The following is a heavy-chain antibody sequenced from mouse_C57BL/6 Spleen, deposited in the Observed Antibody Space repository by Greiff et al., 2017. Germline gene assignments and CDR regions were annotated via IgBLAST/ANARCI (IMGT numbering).Heavy chain of an antibody. CDR1: GYSITSGYY. CDR3: ARERVITTVVDY. CDR2: ISYDGSN. D-gene: IGHD1-1*01. V-gene: IGHV3-6*01. J-gene: IGHJ2*01. Sequence: VQLKESGPGLVKPSQSLSLTCSVTGYSITSGYYWNWIRQFPGNKLEWMGYISYDGSNNYNPSLKNRISITRDTSKNQFFLKLNSVTTEDTATYYCARERVITTVVDYWGQGTTLTVSS.